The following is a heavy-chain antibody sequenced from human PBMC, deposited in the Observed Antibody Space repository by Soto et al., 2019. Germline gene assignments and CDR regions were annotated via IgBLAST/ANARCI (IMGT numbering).Heavy chain of an antibody. J-gene: IGHJ1*01. D-gene: IGHD3-22*01. CDR3: ARGDSPSVWLNEF. V-gene: IGHV1-69*01. CDR1: GGLFSSYA. CDR2: IIPVFGTP. Sequence: QEQLVQSGAEVKKPGSSVKVSCKDSGGLFSSYAISWVRQAPGQGLEWMGGIIPVFGTPFYAQKFQGRVTITADESTNTAYMELSSLRSEDTAMYYCARGDSPSVWLNEFWGQGSLVTVSS.